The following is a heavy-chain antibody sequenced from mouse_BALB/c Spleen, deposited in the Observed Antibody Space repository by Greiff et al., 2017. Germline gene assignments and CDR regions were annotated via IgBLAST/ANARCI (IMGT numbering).Heavy chain of an antibody. J-gene: IGHJ2*01. V-gene: IGHV5-6*01. CDR2: ISSGGSYT. CDR3: ARQSKVVADY. Sequence: EVQGVESGGDLVKPGGSLKLSCAASGFTFSSYGMSWVRQTPDKRLEWVATISSGGSYTYYPDSVKGRFTISRDNAKNTLYLQMSSLKSEDTAMYYCARQSKVVADYWGQGTTLTVSS. D-gene: IGHD1-1*01. CDR1: GFTFSSYG.